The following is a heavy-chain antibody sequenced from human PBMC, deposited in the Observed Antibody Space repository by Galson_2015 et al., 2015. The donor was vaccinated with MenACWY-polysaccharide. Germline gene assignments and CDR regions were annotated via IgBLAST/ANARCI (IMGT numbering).Heavy chain of an antibody. J-gene: IGHJ4*02. V-gene: IGHV3-9*01. Sequence: SLRLSCAAAGVRFEDYAMHWVRQAPGKGLEWVTGISWKSITMGQADAVKGRSTISRDNAKNSIYLQMNSLEPEDTAVYYCVKGLTSIPGIAAGGFDSWGQGTLVTVSS. CDR1: GVRFEDYA. CDR2: ISWKSITM. CDR3: VKGLTSIPGIAAGGFDS. D-gene: IGHD6-13*01.